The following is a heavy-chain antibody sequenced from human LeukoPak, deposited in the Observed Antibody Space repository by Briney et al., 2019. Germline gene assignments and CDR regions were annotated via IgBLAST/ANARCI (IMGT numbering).Heavy chain of an antibody. V-gene: IGHV3-30*18. Sequence: AGGSLRLSCAASGFSFSSYGMHWVRQAPGKGLEWVAVISYDGSNKYYADSVKGRFTISRDNSKNTLYLQMNSLRAEDTAVYYCAKAQKGIQLWLGEIDYWGQGTLCTVSS. D-gene: IGHD5-18*01. J-gene: IGHJ4*02. CDR2: ISYDGSNK. CDR3: AKAQKGIQLWLGEIDY. CDR1: GFSFSSYG.